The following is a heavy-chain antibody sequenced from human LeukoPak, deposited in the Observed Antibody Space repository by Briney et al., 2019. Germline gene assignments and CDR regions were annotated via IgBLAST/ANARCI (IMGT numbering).Heavy chain of an antibody. D-gene: IGHD3-10*01. CDR3: ARGIIMVRGGAHFDY. CDR2: IYHSGST. CDR1: GVSTSSRNW. Sequence: SGTLSLTCGVSGVSTSSRNWWSWVRQPPGKGLEWIGEIYHSGSTNYNPSLKSRLTISVDKSKNQFSLNLSSVTAADTAMYYCARGIIMVRGGAHFDYWGQGALVTVSA. J-gene: IGHJ4*02. V-gene: IGHV4-4*02.